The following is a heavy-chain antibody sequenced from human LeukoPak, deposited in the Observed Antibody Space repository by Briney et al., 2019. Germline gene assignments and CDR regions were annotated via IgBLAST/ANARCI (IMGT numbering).Heavy chain of an antibody. D-gene: IGHD3-22*01. CDR3: ARDRYYYDSSGYWGLDP. CDR1: GFTFSSYS. CDR2: ISSSSSTI. Sequence: GGSLRLSCAASGFTFSSYSMNWVRQAPGKGLEWVSYISSSSSTIYYADSVKGRFTISRDNAKNTLYLQMNSLRAEDTAVYYCARDRYYYDSSGYWGLDPWGQGTLVTVSS. J-gene: IGHJ5*02. V-gene: IGHV3-48*01.